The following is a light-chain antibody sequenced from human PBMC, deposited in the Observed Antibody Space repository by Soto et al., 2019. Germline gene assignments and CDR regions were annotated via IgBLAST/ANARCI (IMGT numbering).Light chain of an antibody. CDR2: GAS. CDR3: QQYSSLWT. CDR1: QSVSGNY. V-gene: IGKV3-20*01. Sequence: EIVFTQSPGTLSLSPGERATLSCRASQSVSGNYLAWYQQKPGKAPRLLIYGASSRATGIPDRLSGSGSGTDFTLSIRRLEPEDVAVYYCQQYSSLWTFGQGTKVDIK. J-gene: IGKJ1*01.